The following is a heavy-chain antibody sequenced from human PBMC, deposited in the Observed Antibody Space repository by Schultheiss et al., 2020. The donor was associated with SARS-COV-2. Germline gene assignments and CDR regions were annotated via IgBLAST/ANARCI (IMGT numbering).Heavy chain of an antibody. J-gene: IGHJ6*02. V-gene: IGHV4-31*03. CDR2: IYHSGST. CDR1: GGSISSGGYY. CDR3: ARDRGILSWYYYGMDV. Sequence: SETLSLTCTVSGGSISSGGYYWSWIRQHPGKGLEWIGEIYHSGSTNYNPSLKSRVTISVDTSKNQFSLKLSSVTAADTAVYYCARDRGILSWYYYGMDVWGQGTTVTVSS. D-gene: IGHD2-15*01.